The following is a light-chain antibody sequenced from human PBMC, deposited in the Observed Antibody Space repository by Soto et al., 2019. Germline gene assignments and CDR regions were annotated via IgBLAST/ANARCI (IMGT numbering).Light chain of an antibody. J-gene: IGKJ4*01. V-gene: IGKV1-5*01. CDR1: QSVRSW. CDR3: QQYDNYPLT. CDR2: DAS. Sequence: DIQMTQSPSTLSASVGDRVTITCRASQSVRSWLAWYQQKPGKAPKFLIYDASSLDSGVPSRFSGSGSGTEFTLTISSLQPDDFATYYCQQYDNYPLTFGGGTKVEI.